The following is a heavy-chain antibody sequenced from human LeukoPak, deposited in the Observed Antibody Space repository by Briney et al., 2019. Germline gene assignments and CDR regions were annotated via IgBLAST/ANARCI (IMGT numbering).Heavy chain of an antibody. CDR3: AKMKGHPLPKYYMDV. J-gene: IGHJ6*01. CDR1: GFTFSDYH. V-gene: IGHV3-23*01. CDR2: IVGSST. D-gene: IGHD1-26*01. Sequence: GGSLRLSCAASGFTFSDYHMAWVRQAPGKGLEWVSAIVGSSTYYADSVKGRFTISRDNSKNTLYLEMNSLRAEDTAIYYCAKMKGHPLPKYYMDVWGQGTTVTVSS.